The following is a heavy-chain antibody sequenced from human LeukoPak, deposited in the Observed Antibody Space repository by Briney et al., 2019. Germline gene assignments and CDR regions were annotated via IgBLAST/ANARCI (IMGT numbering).Heavy chain of an antibody. V-gene: IGHV3-21*01. CDR1: GFTFSGYS. J-gene: IGHJ4*02. CDR2: ISTGSSYI. CDR3: AKAAYCSGGSCYHFDY. D-gene: IGHD2-15*01. Sequence: GGSLRLSCAAPGFTFSGYSMNWVRQAPGKGLEWVSSISTGSSYIYYADSVKGRFTISRDNAKNSLYLQMNSLRAEDTAVYYCAKAAYCSGGSCYHFDYWGQGTLVTVSS.